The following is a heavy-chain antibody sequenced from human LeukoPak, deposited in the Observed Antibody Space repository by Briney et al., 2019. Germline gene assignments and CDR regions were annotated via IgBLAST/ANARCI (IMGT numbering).Heavy chain of an antibody. CDR2: IYYSGST. J-gene: IGHJ3*02. D-gene: IGHD5-18*01. CDR1: GGSISSGGYY. CDR3: ARDRDTAMAPGAFDI. V-gene: IGHV4-31*03. Sequence: PSETLSLTCTVSGGSISSGGYYWSWIRQHPGKGLEWIGYIYYSGSTYYNPSLKSRVTISVDTSKNQFSLKLSSVTAADTAAYYCARDRDTAMAPGAFDIWGQGTMVTVSS.